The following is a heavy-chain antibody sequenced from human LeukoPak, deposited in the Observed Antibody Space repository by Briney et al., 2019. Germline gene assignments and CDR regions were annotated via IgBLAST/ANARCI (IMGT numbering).Heavy chain of an antibody. CDR1: GFTFSSYA. D-gene: IGHD2-8*02. CDR2: ISSSSSTI. Sequence: PGGSLRLSCAASGFTFSSYAMSWVRQAPGKGLEWVSYISSSSSTIYYADSVKGRFTISRDNAKNSLYLQMNSLRAEDTAVYYCARALVDYCWGQGTLVTVSS. CDR3: ARALVDYC. V-gene: IGHV3-48*01. J-gene: IGHJ4*02.